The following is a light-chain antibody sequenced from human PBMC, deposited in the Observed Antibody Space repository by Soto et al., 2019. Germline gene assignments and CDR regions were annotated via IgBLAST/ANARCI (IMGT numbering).Light chain of an antibody. CDR3: SSYVGSGTYVV. CDR2: EGN. J-gene: IGLJ2*01. CDR1: SSDVGTYNL. Sequence: QSALTQPASVSGSPGQSITISCTGTSSDVGTYNLVSWYQQHPGNAHKLMIYEGNKRPSGVSNRFSGSKSGNTASLTISGLQAEDEGDYYCSSYVGSGTYVVFGGGTKLTVL. V-gene: IGLV2-23*01.